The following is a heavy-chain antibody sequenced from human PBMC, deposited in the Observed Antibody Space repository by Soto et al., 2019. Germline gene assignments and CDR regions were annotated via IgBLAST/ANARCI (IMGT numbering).Heavy chain of an antibody. CDR1: GFTFSSYG. Sequence: SGGSLRLSCAASGFTFSSYGMHWVRQAPCKGLEWVAVISYDGSNKYYADSVKGRFTISRDNSKNTLYLQMNSLRAEDTAVYYCAKDMYEAAVAGYTYYYGMDVWGQGTTVTVSS. CDR2: ISYDGSNK. V-gene: IGHV3-30*18. CDR3: AKDMYEAAVAGYTYYYGMDV. D-gene: IGHD6-19*01. J-gene: IGHJ6*01.